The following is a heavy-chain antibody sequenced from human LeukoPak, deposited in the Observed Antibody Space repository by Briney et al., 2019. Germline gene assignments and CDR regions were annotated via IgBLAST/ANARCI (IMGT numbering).Heavy chain of an antibody. D-gene: IGHD3-22*01. Sequence: PSETLSLTCTVSGGSISSSSYYWGWIRQPPGKGLEWIGSIYYSGSTYYNPSLKSRVTISVDTSKNQFSLKLSSVTAADTAVYYCARGKNYYDSSGYYYFDYWGQGTLVTVSS. CDR2: IYYSGST. CDR1: GGSISSSSYY. J-gene: IGHJ4*02. V-gene: IGHV4-39*07. CDR3: ARGKNYYDSSGYYYFDY.